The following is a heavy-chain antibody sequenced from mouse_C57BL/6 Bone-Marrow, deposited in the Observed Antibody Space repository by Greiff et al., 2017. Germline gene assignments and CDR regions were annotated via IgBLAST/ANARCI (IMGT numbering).Heavy chain of an antibody. CDR2: IYPGSGST. V-gene: IGHV1-55*01. D-gene: IGHD2-5*01. CDR3: ARPYYSNYWYFDV. Sequence: QVQLQQPGAELVKPGASVKMSCKASGYTFTSYWITWVKQRPGQGLEWIGDIYPGSGSTNYNEKFKSKATLTVDTPSSTAYMQLSSLTSEDSAVYYWARPYYSNYWYFDVWGTGTTVTVSS. CDR1: GYTFTSYW. J-gene: IGHJ1*03.